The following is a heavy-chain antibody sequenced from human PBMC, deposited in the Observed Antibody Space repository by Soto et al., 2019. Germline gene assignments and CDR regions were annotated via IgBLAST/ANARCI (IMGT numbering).Heavy chain of an antibody. CDR1: GFTFSSYA. D-gene: IGHD6-13*01. CDR3: ARDAQHLGYIDY. CDR2: ISYDGSNK. Sequence: QVQLVESGGGVVQPGRSLRLSCAASGFTFSSYAMHWVRQAPGKGLEWVAVISYDGSNKYYADSVKGRFTISRDNSKNTLYLQMNSLRAEDTAVYYCARDAQHLGYIDYWGQGTLVTVSS. V-gene: IGHV3-30-3*01. J-gene: IGHJ4*02.